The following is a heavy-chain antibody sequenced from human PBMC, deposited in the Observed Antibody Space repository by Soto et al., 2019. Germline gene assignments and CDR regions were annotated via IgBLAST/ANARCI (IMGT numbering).Heavy chain of an antibody. CDR2: ISTYNGDT. D-gene: IGHD5-12*01. V-gene: IGHV1-18*01. J-gene: IGHJ6*02. CDR1: GYTFTRSG. Sequence: ASVQVSCKASGYTFTRSGIIWVRQAPGQGLEWMGWISTYNGDTNYAQTFQGRVTMTTDTSTSTVHMEVRSLRSDDTAVYYCAREGVAPYYYYGMDVWGQGTPVTVSS. CDR3: AREGVAPYYYYGMDV.